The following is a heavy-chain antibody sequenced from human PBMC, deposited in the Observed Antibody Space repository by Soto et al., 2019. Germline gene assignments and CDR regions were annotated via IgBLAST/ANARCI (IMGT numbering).Heavy chain of an antibody. D-gene: IGHD1-26*01. CDR3: TADLSPPEGPSYPIDY. CDR2: MKNNGGP. CDR1: GFTFNNAW. J-gene: IGHJ4*02. Sequence: EVQLVESGGGLVTPGGSLRLSCVVSGFTFNNAWMNWVRQAPGKGLEWGGRMKNNGGPDYAAFVKGRFTFSRDDSRGTLYLQMNSLETEDTAVYYCTADLSPPEGPSYPIDYWGQGTLVTVSS. V-gene: IGHV3-15*01.